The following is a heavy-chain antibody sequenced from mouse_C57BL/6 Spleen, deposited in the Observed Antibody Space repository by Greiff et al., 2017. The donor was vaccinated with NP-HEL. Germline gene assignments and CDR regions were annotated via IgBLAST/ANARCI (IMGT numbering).Heavy chain of an antibody. CDR2: IRSKSNNYAT. V-gene: IGHV10-1*01. CDR1: GFSFNTYA. CDR3: VRGDGSYFDY. J-gene: IGHJ2*01. D-gene: IGHD2-3*01. Sequence: EVKLMESGGGLVQPKGSLKLSCAASGFSFNTYAMNWVRQAPGKGLEWVARIRSKSNNYATYYADSVKDRFTISRDDSESMLYLQMNNLKTEDTAMYYCVRGDGSYFDYWGQGTTLTVSS.